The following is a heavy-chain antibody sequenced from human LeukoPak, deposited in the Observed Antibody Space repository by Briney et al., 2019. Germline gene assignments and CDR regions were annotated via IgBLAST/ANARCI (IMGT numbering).Heavy chain of an antibody. CDR1: GYTFTSYG. CDR3: ARDRRATAKYYYYYGMDV. D-gene: IGHD4-11*01. Sequence: ASVKVSCKASGYTFTSYGISWVRPAPGQGLEWMGWINAYNGNTNYAQKLQGRVTMTTDTSTSTAYMELRSLRSDDTAVYYCARDRRATAKYYYYYGMDVWGQGTTVTVSS. J-gene: IGHJ6*02. CDR2: INAYNGNT. V-gene: IGHV1-18*01.